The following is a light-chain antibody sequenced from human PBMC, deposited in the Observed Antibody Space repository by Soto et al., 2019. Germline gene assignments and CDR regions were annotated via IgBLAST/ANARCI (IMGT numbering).Light chain of an antibody. CDR3: QQYNSFSPVYS. CDR1: QIISSW. V-gene: IGKV1-5*01. J-gene: IGKJ2*01. CDR2: DAS. Sequence: DIQMTQSPSTLSASVGDRVTITCRASQIISSWLAWYQQKPGKAPKLLIYDASILESGVPSRFSGSGSGTEFALTVSSLQPDDFATYYCQQYNSFSPVYSFGQGTRLEIK.